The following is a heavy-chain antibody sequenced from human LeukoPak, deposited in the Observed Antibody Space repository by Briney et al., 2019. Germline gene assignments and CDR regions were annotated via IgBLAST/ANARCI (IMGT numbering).Heavy chain of an antibody. V-gene: IGHV5-51*01. CDR1: GYSFTSYW. D-gene: IGHD3-10*01. CDR3: ARTYYYGSGSYSWFDP. J-gene: IGHJ5*02. CDR2: IYPGDSDT. Sequence: GESLKISCKGSGYSFTSYWIGWVRQMPGKGLEWMGIIYPGDSDTRYSPSFQGQVTISADKSISTAYLQWSSLKASDTAMYYCARTYYYGSGSYSWFDPWGQGTLVTVS.